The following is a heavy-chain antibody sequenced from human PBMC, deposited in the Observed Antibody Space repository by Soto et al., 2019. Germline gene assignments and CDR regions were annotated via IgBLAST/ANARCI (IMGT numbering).Heavy chain of an antibody. Sequence: TLSLTCTVSGGSISSGCYYWSWIRQHPGKGMEWIGYIYYSGSTYYNPSLKSRVTISVDTSKNQFSLYLQMNSLRAEDTAVYYCAKDRSGEDPLGGAAFDIWGQGTMVTVSS. CDR3: AKDRSGEDPLGGAAFDI. V-gene: IGHV4-31*03. CDR1: GGSISSGCYY. D-gene: IGHD3-16*01. CDR2: IYYSGST. J-gene: IGHJ3*02.